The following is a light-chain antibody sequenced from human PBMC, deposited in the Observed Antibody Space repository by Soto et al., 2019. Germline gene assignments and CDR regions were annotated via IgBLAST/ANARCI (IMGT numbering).Light chain of an antibody. J-gene: IGLJ3*02. CDR2: NDD. CDR1: ISNIGKDT. V-gene: IGLV1-44*01. Sequence: QSVLTQPPSVSGTPGLRVTISCSGGISNIGKDTVNWYQQLPGTAPKLLMFNDDKRPSGVPARFSGARTGTSASLAISAVQSDDEDVYFCSTWDESLNGWVFGGGTKLTVL. CDR3: STWDESLNGWV.